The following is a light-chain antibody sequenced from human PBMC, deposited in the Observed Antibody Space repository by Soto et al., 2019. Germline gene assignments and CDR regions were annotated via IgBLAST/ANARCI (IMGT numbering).Light chain of an antibody. CDR2: LNSDGSH. Sequence: QLVLTQSPSASASLGASVKLTCTLSSWHSSYAISWHQQQPEKGPRYLMKLNSDGSHSKGDGIPDLFSGSSSGAERDLTISRLQSEDEADYHCQNWGKGIQVFGTGTKLTGL. CDR1: SWHSSYA. V-gene: IGLV4-69*01. CDR3: QNWGKGIQV. J-gene: IGLJ1*01.